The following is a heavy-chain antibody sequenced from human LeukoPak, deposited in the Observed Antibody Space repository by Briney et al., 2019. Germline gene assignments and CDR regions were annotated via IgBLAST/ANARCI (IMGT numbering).Heavy chain of an antibody. CDR2: ITQDGSEK. V-gene: IGHV3-7*01. Sequence: GGSLRLSCAASGFTFSSHWLTWVRQAPGKGLEWVASITQDGSEKYVDSVKGRLTISRDNAKSSLYLQMNSMRGEDTAVYYCTYGGKDVWGQGTLVTVSS. J-gene: IGHJ4*02. CDR3: TYGGKDV. D-gene: IGHD4-23*01. CDR1: GFTFSSHW.